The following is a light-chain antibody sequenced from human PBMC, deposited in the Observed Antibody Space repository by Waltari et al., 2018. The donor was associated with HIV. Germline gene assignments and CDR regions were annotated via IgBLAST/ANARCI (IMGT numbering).Light chain of an antibody. V-gene: IGLV3-1*01. J-gene: IGLJ2*01. CDR1: KLGDSF. CDR2: EDT. CDR3: QAWDTNTVV. Sequence: SYDLTQPPSVSVAPGQTATITCSGTKLGDSFAQWFHQKPGLSPILLIFEDTKRPSGIPERFSASTSANTSTLAISGAQPVDEGDYYCQAWDTNTVVFGGGTKLTVL.